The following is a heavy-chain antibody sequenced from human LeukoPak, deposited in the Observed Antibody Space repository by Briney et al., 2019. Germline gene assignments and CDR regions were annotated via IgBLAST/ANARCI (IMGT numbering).Heavy chain of an antibody. CDR2: ISTYSGNT. Sequence: ASVKVSCKASGYTFTNYGFSWVRQAPGQGLEWMGWISTYSGNTNYAQQLQGRVTMTSDTSTSTVYMELRSLRSDDTAVYYCARGDQYQPLDYWGQGTLVTVSS. D-gene: IGHD2-2*01. CDR1: GYTFTNYG. J-gene: IGHJ4*02. CDR3: ARGDQYQPLDY. V-gene: IGHV1-18*04.